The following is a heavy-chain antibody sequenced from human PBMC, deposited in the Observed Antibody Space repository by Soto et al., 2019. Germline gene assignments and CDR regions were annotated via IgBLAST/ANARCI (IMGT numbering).Heavy chain of an antibody. CDR1: GYTFTRSV. V-gene: IGHV1-3*01. Sequence: ASVKVSCKASGYTFTRSVIYWVRQAPGQRLEWMGWITAGNGDTGYSQKFQGRVTITRDTSASTAYMELSSLESEDTAVYYCALLYSACQSVGVWGQGTLVSVSA. J-gene: IGHJ4*02. D-gene: IGHD1-26*01. CDR3: ALLYSACQSVGV. CDR2: ITAGNGDT.